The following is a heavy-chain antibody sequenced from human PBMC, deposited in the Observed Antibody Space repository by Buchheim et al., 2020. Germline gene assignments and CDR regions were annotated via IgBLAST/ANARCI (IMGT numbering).Heavy chain of an antibody. J-gene: IGHJ5*02. V-gene: IGHV1-69*06. D-gene: IGHD5-24*01. Sequence: QLQLVQSGAELKKPGSSVKVSCKASGGTFSTSSIIWVRQAPGQGLEYVGGIVPVFGTTKYAPRFRGRVTITADKSTSVAYMELSSLRFEDMAGYYCARGGQVATIIDNWFDPWGQGT. CDR3: ARGGQVATIIDNWFDP. CDR2: IVPVFGTT. CDR1: GGTFSTSS.